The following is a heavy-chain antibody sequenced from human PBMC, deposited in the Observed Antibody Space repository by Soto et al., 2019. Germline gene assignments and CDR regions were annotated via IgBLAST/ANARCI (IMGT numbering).Heavy chain of an antibody. CDR2: ISGSGGST. V-gene: IGHV3-23*01. CDR3: ANLAGVVTAAIGSC. D-gene: IGHD2-2*01. CDR1: GFTFSSYA. J-gene: IGHJ4*02. Sequence: PGGSLRLSCAASGFTFSSYAMSWVRQAPGKGLEWVSAISGSGGSTYYTDSVKGRFTISRDNSKNTLYLQMNSLRAEDTAVYYCANLAGVVTAAIGSCWGQGTLVTVSS.